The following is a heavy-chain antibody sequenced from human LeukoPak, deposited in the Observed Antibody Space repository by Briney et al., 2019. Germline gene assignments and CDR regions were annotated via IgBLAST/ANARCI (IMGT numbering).Heavy chain of an antibody. D-gene: IGHD5-18*01. Sequence: ASVKVSCKASGGTFSSYAISWVRQAPGQGLEWMGRIIPILGIANYAQKFQGRVTITADKSTSTAYMELSSLRSEDTAVYYCARGYSYGPDDYWGQGTLVTVFS. V-gene: IGHV1-69*04. J-gene: IGHJ4*02. CDR1: GGTFSSYA. CDR2: IIPILGIA. CDR3: ARGYSYGPDDY.